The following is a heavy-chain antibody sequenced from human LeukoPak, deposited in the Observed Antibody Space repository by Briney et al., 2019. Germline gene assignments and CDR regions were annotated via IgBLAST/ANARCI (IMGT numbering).Heavy chain of an antibody. CDR1: GFTFSSYS. CDR2: ISSSSSYI. CDR3: ARVSSSWARAFDI. Sequence: GGSLRLSCAASGFTFSSYSMNWARQAPGKGLEWVSSISSSSSYIYYADSVKGRFTISRDNAKNSLYLQMNSLRAEDTAVYYCARVSSSWARAFDIWGQGTMVTVSS. D-gene: IGHD6-13*01. V-gene: IGHV3-21*01. J-gene: IGHJ3*02.